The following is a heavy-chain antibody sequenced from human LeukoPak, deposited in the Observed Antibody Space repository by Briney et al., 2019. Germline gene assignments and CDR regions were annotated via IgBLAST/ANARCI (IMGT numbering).Heavy chain of an antibody. CDR2: ISGSGGST. D-gene: IGHD2-2*01. Sequence: GGSLRLSCAASGFTFTSYAMSWVRQAPGKGLEGVSAISGSGGSTYYADSVKGRFTISRDNAKSTLYLQMNSLRAEDTAVYHCAKAGYCSSASCYVDYWGQGTLVTVSS. V-gene: IGHV3-23*01. J-gene: IGHJ4*02. CDR3: AKAGYCSSASCYVDY. CDR1: GFTFTSYA.